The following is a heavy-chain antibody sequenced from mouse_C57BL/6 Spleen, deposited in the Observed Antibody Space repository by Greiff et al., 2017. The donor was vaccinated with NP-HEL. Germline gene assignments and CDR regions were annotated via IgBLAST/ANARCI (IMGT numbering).Heavy chain of an antibody. CDR3: ARGYYAMDY. CDR1: GFTFSSYA. CDR2: ISDGGSYT. V-gene: IGHV5-4*03. Sequence: EVKVEESGGGLVKPGGSLKLSCAASGFTFSSYAMSWVRQTPEKRLEWVATISDGGSYTYYPDNVKGRFTISRDNAKNNLYLQMSHLKSEDTARYYCARGYYAMDYWGQGTSVTVSS. J-gene: IGHJ4*01.